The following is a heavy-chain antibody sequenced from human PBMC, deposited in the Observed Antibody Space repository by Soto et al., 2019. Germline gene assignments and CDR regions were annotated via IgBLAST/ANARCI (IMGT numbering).Heavy chain of an antibody. Sequence: PSETLSLTCAVYGGSFSGYYWSWIRQPPGKGLEWIGEINHSGSTNYNPSLKSRVTISVDTSKNQFSLKLSSVTAADTAVYYCARSPNRLGLRPFDYWGQGTLVTSPQ. CDR2: INHSGST. J-gene: IGHJ4*02. D-gene: IGHD5-12*01. V-gene: IGHV4-34*01. CDR3: ARSPNRLGLRPFDY. CDR1: GGSFSGYY.